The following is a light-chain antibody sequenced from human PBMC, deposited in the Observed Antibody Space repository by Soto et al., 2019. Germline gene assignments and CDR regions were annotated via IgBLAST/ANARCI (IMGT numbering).Light chain of an antibody. J-gene: IGKJ5*01. CDR1: QTFSSH. CDR2: DAS. V-gene: IGKV3-11*01. Sequence: EIVLTQSPATLSLSPGERATLSCRASQTFSSHLAWYQQKPGQAPRLLIYDASKRATGIPARFSGRGSGTDFTLTIRSLEPADFAVYYCQQSSNWPPVITFGQGTRLEIK. CDR3: QQSSNWPPVIT.